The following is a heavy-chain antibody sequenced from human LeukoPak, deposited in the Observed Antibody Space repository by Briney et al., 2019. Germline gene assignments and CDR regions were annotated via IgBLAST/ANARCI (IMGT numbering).Heavy chain of an antibody. V-gene: IGHV4-34*01. CDR1: GGSFSGYY. CDR2: INHSGST. J-gene: IGHJ4*02. Sequence: SETLSLTCAVYGGSFSGYYWSWIRQPPGKGLEWIGEINHSGSTNYNPSLKSRVTTSVDTSKNQFSLKLSSVTAADTAVYYCARLAGIAAAADYWGQGTLVTVSS. D-gene: IGHD6-13*01. CDR3: ARLAGIAAAADY.